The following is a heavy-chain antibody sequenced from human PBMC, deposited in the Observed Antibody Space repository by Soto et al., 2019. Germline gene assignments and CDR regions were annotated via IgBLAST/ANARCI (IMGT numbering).Heavy chain of an antibody. CDR3: ARRWSGNDY. Sequence: PSETLSLTCTVSGGSITSYYWSWIRQPPGKGLEWIGYIHNSGSTSYNPSLQSRVTISADVSKNQFSLDLRSVTAADTAVYYCARRWSGNDYWGHGTLVTVSS. CDR2: IHNSGST. CDR1: GGSITSYY. D-gene: IGHD3-10*01. J-gene: IGHJ4*01. V-gene: IGHV4-59*01.